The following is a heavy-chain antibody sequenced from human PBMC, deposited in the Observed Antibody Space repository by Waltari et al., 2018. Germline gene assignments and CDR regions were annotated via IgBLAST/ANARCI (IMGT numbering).Heavy chain of an antibody. D-gene: IGHD2-15*01. CDR3: ARDKSGYCSGGSCYGQFDY. J-gene: IGHJ4*02. CDR2: IIPIFGTA. V-gene: IGHV1-69*01. CDR1: GGTFSSYA. Sequence: QVQLVQSGAEVKKPGSSVKVSCKASGGTFSSYAISWVRQPPGHGLEWMGGIIPIFGTANYAQKFQGRVTITADESASTAYMELSSLRSEDTAVYYCARDKSGYCSGGSCYGQFDYWGQGTLVTVSS.